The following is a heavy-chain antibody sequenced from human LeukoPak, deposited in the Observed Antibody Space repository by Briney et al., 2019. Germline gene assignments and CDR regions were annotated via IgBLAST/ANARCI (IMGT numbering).Heavy chain of an antibody. D-gene: IGHD3-3*01. V-gene: IGHV3-33*01. CDR2: IWYDGSNK. J-gene: IGHJ6*02. CDR3: ARDYAMLLGVFAYYYYGMDV. Sequence: GGSLRLSCAASGFTFSSHGMHWVRQAPGKGLEWVAVIWYDGSNKYYADSVKGRFTISRDNSKNTLYLQMNSLRAEDTAVYYCARDYAMLLGVFAYYYYGMDVWAQGTTVTVSS. CDR1: GFTFSSHG.